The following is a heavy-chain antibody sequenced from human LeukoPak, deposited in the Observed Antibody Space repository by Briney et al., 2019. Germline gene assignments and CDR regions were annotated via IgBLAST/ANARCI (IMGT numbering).Heavy chain of an antibody. CDR1: GFTFSSYA. V-gene: IGHV3-23*01. CDR3: TKTITMIVVVKSTFDY. J-gene: IGHJ4*02. Sequence: GGSLRLSCAASGFTFSSYAVSWVRQAPGKGLEWVSAISGSGGSTYYADSVKGRFTISRDNSKNTLYLQMNSLRAEDTAVYYCTKTITMIVVVKSTFDYWGQGTLVTVSS. CDR2: ISGSGGST. D-gene: IGHD3-22*01.